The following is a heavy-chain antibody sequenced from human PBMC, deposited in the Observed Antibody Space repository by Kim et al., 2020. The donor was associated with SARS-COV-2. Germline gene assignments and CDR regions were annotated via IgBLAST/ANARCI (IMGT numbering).Heavy chain of an antibody. J-gene: IGHJ5*02. CDR1: GGSISSSSYY. D-gene: IGHD1-26*01. V-gene: IGHV4-39*01. CDR2: IYYSGST. Sequence: SETLSLTCTVSGGSISSSSYYWGWIRQPPGKGLEWIGSIYYSGSTYYNPSLKSRVTISVDTSKNQFSLKLSSVTAADTAVYYCGGLSGSYYRVDPWGQGTLVTVSS. CDR3: GGLSGSYYRVDP.